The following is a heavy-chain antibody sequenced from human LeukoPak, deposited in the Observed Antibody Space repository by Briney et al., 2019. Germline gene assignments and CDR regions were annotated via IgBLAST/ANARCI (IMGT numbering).Heavy chain of an antibody. Sequence: GASVTVSCKASGYTFTGYYMHWVRQAPGQGLEWMGWINPNSGGTNYAQKFQGRVTMTRDTSISTAYMELSRLRSDDTAVYYCARNYDFWSGRDYWGQGTLVTVSS. V-gene: IGHV1-2*02. CDR1: GYTFTGYY. CDR2: INPNSGGT. J-gene: IGHJ4*02. D-gene: IGHD3-3*01. CDR3: ARNYDFWSGRDY.